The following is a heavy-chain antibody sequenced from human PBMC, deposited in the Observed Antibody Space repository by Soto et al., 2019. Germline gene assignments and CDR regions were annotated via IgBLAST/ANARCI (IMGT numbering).Heavy chain of an antibody. CDR3: ARVRLVVVVAATPIRYGMDG. CDR1: GYTFTSYA. V-gene: IGHV1-3*01. CDR2: INAGNGNT. J-gene: IGHJ6*02. D-gene: IGHD2-15*01. Sequence: ASVKVSCKASGYTFTSYAMHWVRQAPGQRLEWMGWINAGNGNTKYSQKFQGRVTITRDTSASTAYMELSGLRSEDTAVYYCARVRLVVVVAATPIRYGMDGWGQGTTVTLSS.